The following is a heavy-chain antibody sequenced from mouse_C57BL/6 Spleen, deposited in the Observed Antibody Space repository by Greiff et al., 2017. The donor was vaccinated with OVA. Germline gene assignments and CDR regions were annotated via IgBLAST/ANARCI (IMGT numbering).Heavy chain of an antibody. CDR2: ILPGSGST. Sequence: VQLQQSGAELMKPGASVKLSCKATGYTFTGYWIEWVKQRPGHGLEWIGEILPGSGSTNSNEKFKGKATFTADTSSNTAYMQLSSLPTEDSAIYYCARSRGDYDPLAYWGQGTLVTVSA. CDR1: GYTFTGYW. CDR3: ARSRGDYDPLAY. D-gene: IGHD2-4*01. J-gene: IGHJ3*01. V-gene: IGHV1-9*01.